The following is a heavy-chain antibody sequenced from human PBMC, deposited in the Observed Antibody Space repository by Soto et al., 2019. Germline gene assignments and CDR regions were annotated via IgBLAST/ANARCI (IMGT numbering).Heavy chain of an antibody. CDR3: ARARGEYTSSWFWYFSH. Sequence: SETLSLTCSVSGASISSYNWNWVRQSAGKGPEWVGRLNIAGTINYNPSLKSRITMSMDTSKNQISLHLRSVTAADTAMYYCARARGEYTSSWFWYFSHWGHGTLVTVSS. CDR1: GASISSYN. D-gene: IGHD6-13*01. V-gene: IGHV4-4*07. CDR2: LNIAGTI. J-gene: IGHJ2*01.